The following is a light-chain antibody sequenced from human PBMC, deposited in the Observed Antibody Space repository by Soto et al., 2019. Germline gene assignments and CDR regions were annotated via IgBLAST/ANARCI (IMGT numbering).Light chain of an antibody. CDR3: CSYAGSSTFYV. CDR1: SSDVGSYNL. J-gene: IGLJ1*01. CDR2: EGS. V-gene: IGLV2-23*01. Sequence: QSALTQPASVSGSPGQSITISCTGTSSDVGSYNLVSWYQQHPGKDPKLMIYEGSKRPSGVSNRFYGSKSGNTASLTIAGLQAEDEADYYCCSYAGSSTFYVFGTGTKLTVL.